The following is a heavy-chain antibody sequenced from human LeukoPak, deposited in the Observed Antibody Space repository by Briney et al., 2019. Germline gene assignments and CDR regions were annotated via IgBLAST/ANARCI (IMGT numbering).Heavy chain of an antibody. CDR1: GFTFSSYA. CDR2: TSYDGSNK. J-gene: IGHJ6*03. Sequence: GGSLRLSRAASGFTFSSYAMHWVRQAPGKGLEWVAVTSYDGSNKYYADSVKGRFTISRDNSKDTLYLQMSSLRVEDTGIYYCAKGITIFGVGIDFHYNMDVWGKGTTVTVSS. D-gene: IGHD3-3*01. V-gene: IGHV3-30-3*01. CDR3: AKGITIFGVGIDFHYNMDV.